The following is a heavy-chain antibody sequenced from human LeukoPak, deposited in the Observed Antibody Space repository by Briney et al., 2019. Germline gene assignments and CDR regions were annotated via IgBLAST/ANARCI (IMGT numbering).Heavy chain of an antibody. V-gene: IGHV4-30-4*08. Sequence: SQTLSLTCTVSGGSISSGDYYWSWIRQPPGKGLEWIGYIYYSRSTYYNPSLKSRVTISVDTSKNQFSLKLSSVTAADTAVYYCARNTKNYDFWSGPSFDYWGQGTLVTVSS. J-gene: IGHJ4*02. CDR3: ARNTKNYDFWSGPSFDY. CDR2: IYYSRST. D-gene: IGHD3-3*01. CDR1: GGSISSGDYY.